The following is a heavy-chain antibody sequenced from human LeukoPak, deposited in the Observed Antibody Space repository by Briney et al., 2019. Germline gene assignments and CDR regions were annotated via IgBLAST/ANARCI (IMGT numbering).Heavy chain of an antibody. CDR1: GYTLTELS. CDR3: ARGLPLGYCTYGVCYPPKHFDF. D-gene: IGHD2-8*01. V-gene: IGHV1-46*01. Sequence: ASVKVSCKDSGYTLTELSMHWVRHAPGQWLEWMGIINPSGGSTSYAQKFQGRVTMTRDMSTTTAYMELSSLTSDDTAVYFCARGLPLGYCTYGVCYPPKHFDFWGQGTLVTVSS. J-gene: IGHJ4*02. CDR2: INPSGGST.